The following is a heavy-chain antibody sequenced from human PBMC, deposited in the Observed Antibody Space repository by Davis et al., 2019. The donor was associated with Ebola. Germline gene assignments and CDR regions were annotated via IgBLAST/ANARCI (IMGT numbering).Heavy chain of an antibody. D-gene: IGHD1-26*01. V-gene: IGHV5-51*01. CDR1: GYRFTSYW. J-gene: IGHJ4*02. Sequence: GESLKISCQGSGYRFTSYWIGWVRQLPGKGLEWMGIIYPGDSDIRYGPSFQGQVTISADKSITTAYLQWSSLEASDTGMYYCARQTGIVGGMVDYWGQGTLVTVSS. CDR2: IYPGDSDI. CDR3: ARQTGIVGGMVDY.